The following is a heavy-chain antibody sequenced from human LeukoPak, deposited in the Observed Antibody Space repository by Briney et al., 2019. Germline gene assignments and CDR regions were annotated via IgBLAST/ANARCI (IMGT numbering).Heavy chain of an antibody. CDR2: ISSSGSII. V-gene: IGHV3-11*04. CDR3: ARDFCGSTSCYEDAFDI. J-gene: IGHJ3*02. Sequence: GGSLRLSCAASGFTFSDYYMSWIRQAPGKGLEWVSYISSSGSIIYYADSVKGRFTISRDNAKKSLYLQMNSLRAEDTAVYYCARDFCGSTSCYEDAFDIWGQGTMVIVSS. CDR1: GFTFSDYY. D-gene: IGHD2-2*01.